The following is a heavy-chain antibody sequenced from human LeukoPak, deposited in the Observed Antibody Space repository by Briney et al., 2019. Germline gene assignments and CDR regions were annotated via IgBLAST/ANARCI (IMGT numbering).Heavy chain of an antibody. Sequence: SETLSLTCAHYRGSSSGYYWSWIRQPPGKGLEWMGQINHSVSTNYNPSLKSRVTISVDTSKNQFSLELTSVTDADTAVYYCARGIEPSREYSGSYQPKYYFDYWGQGALVTVSS. J-gene: IGHJ4*02. CDR3: ARGIEPSREYSGSYQPKYYFDY. D-gene: IGHD1-26*01. CDR1: RGSSSGYY. V-gene: IGHV4-34*01. CDR2: INHSVST.